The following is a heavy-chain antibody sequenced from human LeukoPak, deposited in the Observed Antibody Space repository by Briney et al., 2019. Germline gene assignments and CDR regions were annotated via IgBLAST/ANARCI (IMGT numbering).Heavy chain of an antibody. Sequence: SVKVSCKASGGTFSSYAISWVRQAPGQGLEWMGRIIPILGIANYAQKFQGRVTITADKSMSTAYMELSSLRSEDMAVYYCARVRPRDIVVVVAATDYYGMDVWGQGTTVTVSS. CDR3: ARVRPRDIVVVVAATDYYGMDV. CDR2: IIPILGIA. V-gene: IGHV1-69*04. D-gene: IGHD2-15*01. J-gene: IGHJ6*02. CDR1: GGTFSSYA.